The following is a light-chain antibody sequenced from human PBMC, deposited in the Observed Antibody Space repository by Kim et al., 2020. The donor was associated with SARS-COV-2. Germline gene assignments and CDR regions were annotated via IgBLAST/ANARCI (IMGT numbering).Light chain of an antibody. V-gene: IGLV3-1*01. CDR1: KLGDKY. CDR3: QAWDSSTASVV. CDR2: QDT. J-gene: IGLJ2*01. Sequence: ELTQPPSVSVSPGQTASITCSGNKLGDKYACWYQQKPGQSPVLVIYQDTKRPSGIPERFSGSNSGNTATLTISGTQAMDEADYYCQAWDSSTASVVFG.